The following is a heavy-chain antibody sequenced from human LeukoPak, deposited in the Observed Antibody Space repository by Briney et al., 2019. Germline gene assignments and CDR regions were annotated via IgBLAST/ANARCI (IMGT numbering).Heavy chain of an antibody. Sequence: SETLSLTCTVSGGSISSYYWSWIRQPPGKRLEWIGYIYTSGSTNYNPSLKSRVTISVDTSKNQFSLKLSSVTAADTAVYYCASTGIAAAGGFDYWGQGTLVTVSS. J-gene: IGHJ4*02. CDR2: IYTSGST. CDR1: GGSISSYY. D-gene: IGHD6-13*01. CDR3: ASTGIAAAGGFDY. V-gene: IGHV4-4*09.